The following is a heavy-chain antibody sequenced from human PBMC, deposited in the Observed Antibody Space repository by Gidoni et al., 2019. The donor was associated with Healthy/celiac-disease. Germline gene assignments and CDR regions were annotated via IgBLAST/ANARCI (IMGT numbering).Heavy chain of an antibody. CDR3: ARAGSPCGGDCYSGAGDAFDI. Sequence: QVQLQESGPGLVKPSGTLSLTCAVSGGSISSSNWWSWVRQPPGKGLEWIGEIYHSGSTNYNPSLKSRVTISVDKSKNQFSLKLSSVTAADTAVYYCARAGSPCGGDCYSGAGDAFDIWGQGTMVTVSS. CDR1: GGSISSSNW. J-gene: IGHJ3*02. CDR2: IYHSGST. D-gene: IGHD2-21*02. V-gene: IGHV4-4*02.